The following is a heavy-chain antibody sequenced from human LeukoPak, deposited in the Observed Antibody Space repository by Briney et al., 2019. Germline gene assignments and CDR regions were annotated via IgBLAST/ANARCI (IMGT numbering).Heavy chain of an antibody. CDR1: GGSISSYY. CDR2: IYASGNT. Sequence: KPSETLSLTCTVSGGSISSYYWSWVRQPAGEGLEWIGRIYASGNTNYNPSLKGRVTMTVDTSKNQFSLNLSSVTAADTAVYYCARGRGSSWYYFDSWGQGTLVTVSS. V-gene: IGHV4-4*07. CDR3: ARGRGSSWYYFDS. J-gene: IGHJ4*02. D-gene: IGHD6-13*01.